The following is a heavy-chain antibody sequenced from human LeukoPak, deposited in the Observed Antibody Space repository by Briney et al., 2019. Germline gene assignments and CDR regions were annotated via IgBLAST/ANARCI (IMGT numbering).Heavy chain of an antibody. CDR3: RVVPAAMKLYFSSMDA. CDR1: GYTFTSYD. CDR2: MNPNSGNT. D-gene: IGHD2-2*01. J-gene: IGHJ6*03. Sequence: ASVKVSCKASGYTFTSYDINWVGQAAGQGGEGMGWMNPNSGNTGYAQKFQGRVTMTSNTSISTAYMELSSLRSEDTAVYYCRVVPAAMKLYFSSMDAWGKGTTVTVSS. V-gene: IGHV1-8*01.